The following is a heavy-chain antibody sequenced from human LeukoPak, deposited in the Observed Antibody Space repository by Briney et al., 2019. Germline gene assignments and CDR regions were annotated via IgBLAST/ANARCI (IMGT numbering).Heavy chain of an antibody. CDR2: IYYSGST. J-gene: IGHJ4*02. CDR1: GGSISSSSYY. Sequence: SETLSLTCTVSGGSISSSSYYWGWIRQPPGKGLEWIGSIYYSGSTYYNPSLKSRVTISVDTSKNQFSLKLSSVTAADTAVYYCASLGVVMGRRGFRRPSDYWGQGTLVTVSS. D-gene: IGHD2-21*01. CDR3: ASLGVVMGRRGFRRPSDY. V-gene: IGHV4-39*07.